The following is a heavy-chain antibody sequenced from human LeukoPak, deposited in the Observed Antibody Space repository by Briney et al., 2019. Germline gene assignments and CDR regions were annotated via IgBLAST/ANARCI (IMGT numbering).Heavy chain of an antibody. V-gene: IGHV4-61*01. D-gene: IGHD2-15*01. CDR3: ARTGYCSGGSCYGGWFDP. CDR2: IYYTGST. J-gene: IGHJ5*02. CDR1: GGSVSRDSYY. Sequence: SETLSLTCSASGGSVSRDSYYWSWIRQPPGKGLEWIAYIYYTGSTKYNPSLKSRVTISIDTSKNQFSLKLNSVTAADTAVYYCARTGYCSGGSCYGGWFDPWGQGTLVSVSS.